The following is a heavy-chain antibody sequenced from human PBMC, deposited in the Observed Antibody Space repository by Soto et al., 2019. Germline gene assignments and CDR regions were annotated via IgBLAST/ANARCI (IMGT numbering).Heavy chain of an antibody. CDR2: ISGSGGST. J-gene: IGHJ5*02. CDR1: GFTFSSYA. V-gene: IGHV3-23*01. D-gene: IGHD3-10*01. Sequence: GGSLRLSCAASGFTFSSYAMSWVRQAPGKGLEWVSAISGSGGSTYYADSVKGRFTISRDNSKNTLYLQMNSLRAEDTAVYYCAKDYQDFDYGSGSYYYNWFDPWGQGTLVTVSS. CDR3: AKDYQDFDYGSGSYYYNWFDP.